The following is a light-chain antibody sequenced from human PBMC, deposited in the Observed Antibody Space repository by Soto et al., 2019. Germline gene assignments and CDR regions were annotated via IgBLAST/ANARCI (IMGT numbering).Light chain of an antibody. CDR3: QQYNSYWT. Sequence: DIQMTKSPSSLSASVGDRVTITCRASQRISNYLNWYQQKSGKAPTLLIYSASSLQSGVPSRFSGSGSGTEFTLTISSLQPDDFATYYCQQYNSYWTFGQGTKVDIK. CDR2: SAS. J-gene: IGKJ1*01. CDR1: QRISNY. V-gene: IGKV1-16*01.